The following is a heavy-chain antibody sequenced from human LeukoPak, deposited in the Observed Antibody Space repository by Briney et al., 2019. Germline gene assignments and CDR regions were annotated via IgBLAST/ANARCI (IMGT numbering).Heavy chain of an antibody. D-gene: IGHD6-13*01. V-gene: IGHV3-23*01. J-gene: IGHJ4*02. CDR2: LDSGGGST. Sequence: GGSPRLSCAASGFSFSSYGMNWVRQAPGKGLEWVSGLDSGGGSTYYADSVKGRFTISRDNSKNTLYLQMNSLRAEDTALYYCAKKAGYSSSWSDYWGQGTLVTVSS. CDR1: GFSFSSYG. CDR3: AKKAGYSSSWSDY.